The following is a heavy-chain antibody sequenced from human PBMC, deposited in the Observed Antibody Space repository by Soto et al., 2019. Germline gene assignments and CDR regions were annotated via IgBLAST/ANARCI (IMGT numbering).Heavy chain of an antibody. V-gene: IGHV1-69*13. Sequence: GASVKVSCKASGGTFSSYAISWVRQAPGQGLEWMGGIIPIFVTANYAQKFQGRVTITADESTSTAYMELSSLRSEDTAVYYCAREYPRYGSNGYCNVDYWGQGILVTVSS. CDR1: GGTFSSYA. D-gene: IGHD3-22*01. J-gene: IGHJ4*02. CDR3: AREYPRYGSNGYCNVDY. CDR2: IIPIFVTA.